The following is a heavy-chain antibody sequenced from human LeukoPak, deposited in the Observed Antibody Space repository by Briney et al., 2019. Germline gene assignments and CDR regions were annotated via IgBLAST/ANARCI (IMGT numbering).Heavy chain of an antibody. D-gene: IGHD1-1*01. V-gene: IGHV4-34*01. CDR1: GGSFSAYY. CDR2: INHSGST. J-gene: IGHJ4*02. Sequence: PSETLSLTCAVYGGSFSAYYWTWIRQPPGKGLEWIGEINHSGSTNYNPSLKSRVTISIDTSKNQFSLKLRSVTAADTAVYYCARDGNALWGQGTLVTVSS. CDR3: ARDGNAL.